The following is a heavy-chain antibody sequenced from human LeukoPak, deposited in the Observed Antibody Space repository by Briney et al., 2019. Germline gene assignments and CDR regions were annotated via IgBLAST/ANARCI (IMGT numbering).Heavy chain of an antibody. Sequence: GRSLRLSCAASGFTFSSYAMHWVRQAPGKGLEWVAVISYDGSNKYYADSVKGRFTISRDNSKNTLYLQMNSLRAEDTAVYYCARRQLYFDYWGRGTLVTVSS. CDR2: ISYDGSNK. CDR1: GFTFSSYA. V-gene: IGHV3-30-3*01. D-gene: IGHD5-18*01. J-gene: IGHJ4*02. CDR3: ARRQLYFDY.